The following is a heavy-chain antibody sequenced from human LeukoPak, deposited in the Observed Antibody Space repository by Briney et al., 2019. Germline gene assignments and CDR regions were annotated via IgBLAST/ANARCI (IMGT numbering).Heavy chain of an antibody. CDR2: MNPNSGNT. CDR3: ARGGLVATIDGGIDY. J-gene: IGHJ4*02. D-gene: IGHD5-12*01. CDR1: GYTFTNYD. Sequence: GASVRVSCKASGYTFTNYDINWVRQATGQGLEWMGWMNPNSGNTGYAQSFQGRVTMTRDTSTNTAYMELSSLRYEDTAVYYCARGGLVATIDGGIDYWGQGILVTVSS. V-gene: IGHV1-8*01.